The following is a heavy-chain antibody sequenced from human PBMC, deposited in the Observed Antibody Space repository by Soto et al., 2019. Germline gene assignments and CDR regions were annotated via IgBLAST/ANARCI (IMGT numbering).Heavy chain of an antibody. D-gene: IGHD3-10*01. CDR2: IIPVVGTT. CDR3: ARDGGFGELKY. J-gene: IGHJ4*02. CDR1: GDTFSGYP. Sequence: QVQLVQSGAELKKPGSSVKVSCKASGDTFSGYPINWVRQAPGEGLEWMGRIIPVVGTTNDAQRFEGRVTVTADESTNTAYMELRGLLSEDTAVYYCARDGGFGELKYWGPGTLVTVSS. V-gene: IGHV1-69*18.